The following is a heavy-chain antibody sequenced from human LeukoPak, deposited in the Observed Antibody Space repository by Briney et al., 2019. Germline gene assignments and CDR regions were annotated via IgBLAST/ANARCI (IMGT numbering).Heavy chain of an antibody. V-gene: IGHV4-34*01. J-gene: IGHJ6*02. CDR2: INHSGST. CDR1: GGSFSGYY. Sequence: PSETLSLTCAVYGGSFSGYYWSWIRQPPGKGLEWTGEINHSGSTNYNPSLKSRVTISVDTSKNQFSLKLSSVTAADTAVYYCARGSQIWSGSGYYYYGMDVWGQGTTVTVSS. D-gene: IGHD3-3*01. CDR3: ARGSQIWSGSGYYYYGMDV.